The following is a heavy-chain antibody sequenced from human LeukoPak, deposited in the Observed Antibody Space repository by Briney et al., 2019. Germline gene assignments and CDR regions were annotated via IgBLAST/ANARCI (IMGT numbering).Heavy chain of an antibody. D-gene: IGHD2-2*01. V-gene: IGHV3-74*01. CDR2: IKTDGSTT. Sequence: PGGSLRLSCAVSGFTFSSSWMHWVRQAPGKGLVWVSHIKTDGSTTAYADSVKGRFTISRDNAKNTLYLQMNSLRAEDTDVYYCARGNQQLPRSTPDYWGQGTLVTVSS. J-gene: IGHJ4*02. CDR1: GFTFSSSW. CDR3: ARGNQQLPRSTPDY.